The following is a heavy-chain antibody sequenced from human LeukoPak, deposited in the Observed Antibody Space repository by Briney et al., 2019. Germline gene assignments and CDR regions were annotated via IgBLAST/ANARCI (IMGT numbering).Heavy chain of an antibody. V-gene: IGHV4-34*01. Sequence: PSETLSLTCAVYGGSFSGYYWSWIRQPPGKGLEWIGEINHSGSTNYNPSLKSRVTISVDTSKNQFSLKLSSVTAADTAVYYYARGRGTAGSWGQGTLVTVSS. J-gene: IGHJ4*02. D-gene: IGHD6-13*01. CDR1: GGSFSGYY. CDR2: INHSGST. CDR3: ARGRGTAGS.